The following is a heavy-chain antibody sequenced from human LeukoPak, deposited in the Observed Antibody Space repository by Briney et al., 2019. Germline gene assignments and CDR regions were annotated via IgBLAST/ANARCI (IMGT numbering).Heavy chain of an antibody. CDR2: IYYSGST. D-gene: IGHD6-13*01. Sequence: PSETLSLTCTVSGGSISSYYWSWIRQPPGKGLEGIGYIYYSGSTNYNPSLKSRVTISVDTSKNQFSLKLSSVTAADTAVYYCARDRRNWYSSSWFYFDYWGQGTLVTVSS. CDR1: GGSISSYY. CDR3: ARDRRNWYSSSWFYFDY. J-gene: IGHJ4*02. V-gene: IGHV4-59*01.